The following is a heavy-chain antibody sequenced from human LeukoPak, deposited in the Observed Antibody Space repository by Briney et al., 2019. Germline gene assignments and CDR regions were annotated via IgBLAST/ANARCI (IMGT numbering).Heavy chain of an antibody. Sequence: ASVKVSCKASGYTFTSYYMHWVRQAPGQGLEWMGIINPSGGSTIYAQKFQGRVTMTEDTSTDTAYMELSSLRSEDTAVYYCATEAFDYWGQGTLVTVSS. V-gene: IGHV1-46*01. CDR2: INPSGGST. CDR1: GYTFTSYY. CDR3: ATEAFDY. J-gene: IGHJ4*02.